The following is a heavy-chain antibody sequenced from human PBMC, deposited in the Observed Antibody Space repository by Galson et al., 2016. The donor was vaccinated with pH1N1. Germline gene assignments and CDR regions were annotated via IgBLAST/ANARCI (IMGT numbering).Heavy chain of an antibody. CDR3: ARAPLRGALDI. CDR1: GFTFSRSW. J-gene: IGHJ3*02. V-gene: IGHV3-7*01. Sequence: SLRLSCAGSGFTFSRSWMSWVRQSPGQGLQWVANINDDGSERYYVDSVVKGRFTISRDNARNSLYLQMNSLGVEDTAVYYCARAPLRGALDIWGQGTKLTVSS. D-gene: IGHD1-26*01. CDR2: INDDGSER.